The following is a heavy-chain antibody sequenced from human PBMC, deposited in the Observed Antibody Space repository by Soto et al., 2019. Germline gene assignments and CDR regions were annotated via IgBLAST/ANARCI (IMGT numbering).Heavy chain of an antibody. D-gene: IGHD5-12*01. J-gene: IGHJ4*02. Sequence: QVQLVQSGADVKKPGSSVKVSCKASGGTFSSYAISWVRQAPGQGLEWMGGIIPIFGTANYAQKFQGRVTISAEKSTSTAYLEMRILISEDTAVYYCSRDLSGYDSGACDYWCQGTLVTVSS. V-gene: IGHV1-69*06. CDR3: SRDLSGYDSGACDY. CDR1: GGTFSSYA. CDR2: IIPIFGTA.